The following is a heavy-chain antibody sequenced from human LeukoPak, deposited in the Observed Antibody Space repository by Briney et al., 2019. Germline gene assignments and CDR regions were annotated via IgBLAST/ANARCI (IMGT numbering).Heavy chain of an antibody. V-gene: IGHV3-66*01. D-gene: IGHD3-10*01. CDR1: GFIVSSNY. CDR3: ARGTVTMVDY. CDR2: IYSGGST. J-gene: IGHJ4*02. Sequence: GGSLRLSGAASGFIVSSNYMSWVRQAPGRGLDWVSVIYSGGSTYYADSVKGRFTISRDNSKNTLFLQMNSLRAGDTAVYYCARGTVTMVDYWGQGTLVTVSS.